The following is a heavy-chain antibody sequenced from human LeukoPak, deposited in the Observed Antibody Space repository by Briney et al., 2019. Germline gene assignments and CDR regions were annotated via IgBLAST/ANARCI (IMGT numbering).Heavy chain of an antibody. V-gene: IGHV4-39*01. Sequence: SETLSLTCTVSGDSISSSSYYWGWIRQPPGKGLECIGSIYYSGSTYYNPSLKSRVTISADTSKNQFSLKLSSVTAADTAAYYCARTGGANPTWFTYYFDYWGQGTLVTVSS. CDR1: GDSISSSSYY. D-gene: IGHD3-10*01. J-gene: IGHJ4*02. CDR2: IYYSGST. CDR3: ARTGGANPTWFTYYFDY.